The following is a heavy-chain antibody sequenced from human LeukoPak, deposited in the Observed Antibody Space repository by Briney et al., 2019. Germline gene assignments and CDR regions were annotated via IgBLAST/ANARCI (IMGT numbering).Heavy chain of an antibody. CDR2: IKQDGSDT. D-gene: IGHD6-13*01. CDR3: ARAGAAAHFWYSDL. Sequence: GGSLRLSCAASGFTFSSYWMNWVRQAPGKGLEWVANIKQDGSDTHYVDSVKGRFTISRDNAKNSLYLQMNSLRAEDTAVYYCARAGAAAHFWYSDLWGRGTLVTVSS. J-gene: IGHJ2*01. V-gene: IGHV3-7*01. CDR1: GFTFSSYW.